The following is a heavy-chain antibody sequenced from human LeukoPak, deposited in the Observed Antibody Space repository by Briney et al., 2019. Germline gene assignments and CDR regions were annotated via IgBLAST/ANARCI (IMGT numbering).Heavy chain of an antibody. CDR1: GFTFSSYA. Sequence: GGSLRLSCAASGFTFSSYAMSWVRQAPGKGLEWVSAISGSGGSTYYADSVKGRFTISRDNSKNTLYLQMNILRAEDTAVYYCAKDSGYSSGWFDYWGQGTLVTVSS. CDR3: AKDSGYSSGWFDY. J-gene: IGHJ5*01. D-gene: IGHD6-19*01. V-gene: IGHV3-23*01. CDR2: ISGSGGST.